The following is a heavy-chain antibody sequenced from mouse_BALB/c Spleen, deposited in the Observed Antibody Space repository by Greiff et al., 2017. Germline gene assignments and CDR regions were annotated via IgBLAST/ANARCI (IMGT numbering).Heavy chain of an antibody. D-gene: IGHD2-5*01. Sequence: QVQLMESGPGLVAPSQSLSITCTVSGFSLTSYGVHWVRQPPGKGLEWLGVIWAGGSTNYNSAFMSRLSISKDNSKSQVFLKMNSLQTDDTAMYYCARENYDSNYRYAMDYWGQGTSVTVSS. CDR3: ARENYDSNYRYAMDY. CDR1: GFSLTSYG. V-gene: IGHV2-9*02. CDR2: IWAGGST. J-gene: IGHJ4*01.